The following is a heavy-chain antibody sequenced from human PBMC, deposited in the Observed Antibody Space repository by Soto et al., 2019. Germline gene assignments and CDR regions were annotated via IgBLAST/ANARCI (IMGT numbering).Heavy chain of an antibody. D-gene: IGHD2-21*01. J-gene: IGHJ4*02. CDR3: TRAIRDPLFSDF. Sequence: QVQLVQSGAEVRKPGASVKVSCKASGYTFTDYDIGWVRQATGQGLEWMGWMNPNSANTGYAQKFQGRVTMTRDTAISTAYMELNSLTSDDTAVYYCTRAIRDPLFSDFWGQGTLVTVSS. V-gene: IGHV1-8*01. CDR1: GYTFTDYD. CDR2: MNPNSANT.